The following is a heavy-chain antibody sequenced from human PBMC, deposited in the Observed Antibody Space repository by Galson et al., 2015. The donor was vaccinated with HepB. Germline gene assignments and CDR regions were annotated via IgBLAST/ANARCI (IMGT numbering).Heavy chain of an antibody. CDR1: GFTFSSYW. J-gene: IGHJ3*02. D-gene: IGHD6-13*01. CDR3: ARGDKQQLALWAFDI. CDR2: INSDGSST. Sequence: SLRLSCAASGFTFSSYWMHWVRQAPGKGLVWVSRINSDGSSTSYADSVKGRFTISRDNAKNTLYLQMNSLRAEDTAVYYCARGDKQQLALWAFDIWGQGTMVTVSS. V-gene: IGHV3-74*01.